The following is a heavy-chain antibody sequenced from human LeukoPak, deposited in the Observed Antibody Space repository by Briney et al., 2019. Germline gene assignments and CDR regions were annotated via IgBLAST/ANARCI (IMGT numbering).Heavy chain of an antibody. J-gene: IGHJ4*02. CDR2: ISSSSSYI. V-gene: IGHV3-21*01. Sequence: GGSLRLSCAASGFTFSSYSMNWVRQAPGKGLEWVSSISSSSSYIYYADSMKGRFTISRDNAKDSLYLQMNSLRAEDTAVYYCARDPTMVNAFDYWGQGTLVTVAS. CDR1: GFTFSSYS. D-gene: IGHD3-10*01. CDR3: ARDPTMVNAFDY.